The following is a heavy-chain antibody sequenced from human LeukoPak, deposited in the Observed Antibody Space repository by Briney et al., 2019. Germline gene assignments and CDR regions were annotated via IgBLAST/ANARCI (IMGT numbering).Heavy chain of an antibody. CDR3: AKDPREYQLLALQAVDY. D-gene: IGHD2-2*01. V-gene: IGHV3-53*01. Sequence: GGSLRLSCTVSGFTVSSNSMSWVRQAPGKGLEWVSFIYSDNTHYSDSVKGRFTISRDNSKNTLYLQMNSLRAEDTAVYYCAKDPREYQLLALQAVDYWGQGTLVTVSS. CDR2: IYSDNT. CDR1: GFTVSSNS. J-gene: IGHJ4*02.